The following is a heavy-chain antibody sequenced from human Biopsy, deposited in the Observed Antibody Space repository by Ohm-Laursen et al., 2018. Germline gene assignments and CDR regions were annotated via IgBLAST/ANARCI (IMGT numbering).Heavy chain of an antibody. J-gene: IGHJ4*02. CDR2: INSNGRST. D-gene: IGHD2-8*02. CDR1: GFTFSTYW. CDR3: ASYDEAGGYFAY. V-gene: IGHV3-74*03. Sequence: SLRLSCAASGFTFSTYWMQWVRQAPGKGLMWVSRINSNGRSTAYADSVKGRFTISRDNAKNTLYLQLNSLRAEDTALYYCASYDEAGGYFAYWGQGALVTVSS.